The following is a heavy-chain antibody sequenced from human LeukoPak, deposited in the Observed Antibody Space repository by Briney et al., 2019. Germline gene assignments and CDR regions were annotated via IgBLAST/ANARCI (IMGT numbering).Heavy chain of an antibody. Sequence: GESLKISCEGSGYSFTSFWISWVRQMPGKGLEWMGIIYPGDSDTRYSPSFQGQVTISADKSISTAYLQWSSLKASDTAMYYCARPSCYYDSSGPFDYWGQGTLVTVSS. J-gene: IGHJ4*02. V-gene: IGHV5-51*01. D-gene: IGHD3-22*01. CDR2: IYPGDSDT. CDR1: GYSFTSFW. CDR3: ARPSCYYDSSGPFDY.